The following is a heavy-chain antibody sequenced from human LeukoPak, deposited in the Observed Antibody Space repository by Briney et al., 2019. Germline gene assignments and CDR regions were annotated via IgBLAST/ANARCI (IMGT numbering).Heavy chain of an antibody. CDR1: GGSISSGGYY. J-gene: IGHJ4*02. CDR2: IYYSGST. CDR3: ARGAGSNRGVINY. Sequence: SETLSLTCTVSGGSISSGGYYWSWIRQHPGKGLEWIGYIYYSGSTYYNPSLKSRVTISVDTSKNQFSLKLSSVTAADTAVYYCARGAGSNRGVINYWGQGTLVTVSS. V-gene: IGHV4-31*03. D-gene: IGHD3-10*01.